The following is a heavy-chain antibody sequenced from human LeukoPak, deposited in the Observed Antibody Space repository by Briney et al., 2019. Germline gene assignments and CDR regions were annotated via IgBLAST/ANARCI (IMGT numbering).Heavy chain of an antibody. V-gene: IGHV1-18*01. D-gene: IGHD3-10*01. CDR2: INPYNGNT. CDR1: GYTFTSYG. Sequence: ASVKVSCKASGYTFTSYGISWVRQAPGQGPEWMGWINPYNGNTKYAQNLQGRVTMTTDTSTSTAYIELRSLRSDDTAVYYCARELYGRFDYWGQGTLVTVSS. J-gene: IGHJ4*02. CDR3: ARELYGRFDY.